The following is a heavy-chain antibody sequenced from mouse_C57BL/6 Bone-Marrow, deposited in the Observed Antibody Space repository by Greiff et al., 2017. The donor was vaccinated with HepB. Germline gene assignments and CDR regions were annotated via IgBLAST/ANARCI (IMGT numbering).Heavy chain of an antibody. D-gene: IGHD1-1*01. CDR3: TRGGTTVYYFDY. CDR2: ISSGGDYI. V-gene: IGHV5-9-1*02. CDR1: GFTFSSYA. J-gene: IGHJ2*01. Sequence: EVKLVESGEGLVKPGGSLKLSCAASGFTFSSYAMSWVRQTPEKRLEWVAYISSGGDYIYYADTVKGRFTIYRYNARNTLYLQMSSLKAEDTAMYYCTRGGTTVYYFDYWGQGTTLTVSS.